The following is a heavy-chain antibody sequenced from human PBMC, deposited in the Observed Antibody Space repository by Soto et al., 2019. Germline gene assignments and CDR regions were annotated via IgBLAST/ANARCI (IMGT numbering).Heavy chain of an antibody. CDR2: FIPTFGTT. CDR1: GGTFNRQA. Sequence: QVVQSGAEVKKPGSSVKVSCKASGGTFNRQAFSWVRQAPGQGLEWMGGFIPTFGTTDYSQKFQGRVTINADEATSTAYMELSTLTSDDTAVYYCARVDSSMFEGGEWFDPWGQGTLVTVSS. J-gene: IGHJ5*02. V-gene: IGHV1-69*12. CDR3: ARVDSSMFEGGEWFDP. D-gene: IGHD3-10*02.